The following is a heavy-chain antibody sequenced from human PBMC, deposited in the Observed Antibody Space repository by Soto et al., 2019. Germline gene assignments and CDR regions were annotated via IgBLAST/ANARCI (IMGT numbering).Heavy chain of an antibody. J-gene: IGHJ5*02. Sequence: QVQLQESGPGLVKPSETLSLTCTVSGGSISSYYWSWIRQPPGKGLEWIGYIYYSGSTNYNPSLKSRVPISVDTSKNQFSLKLSSVTAADTAVYYCARDRGSSGWYRRGGFDPWGQGTLVTVSS. CDR2: IYYSGST. CDR3: ARDRGSSGWYRRGGFDP. CDR1: GGSISSYY. D-gene: IGHD6-19*01. V-gene: IGHV4-59*01.